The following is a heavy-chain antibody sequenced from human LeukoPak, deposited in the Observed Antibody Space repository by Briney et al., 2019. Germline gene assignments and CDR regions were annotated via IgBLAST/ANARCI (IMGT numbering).Heavy chain of an antibody. Sequence: MASETLSLTCAVYGGSFSGYYWSWIRQPAGKGLEWIGRIYTSGSTNYNPSLKSRVTISVDTSKNQFSLKLSSVTAADTAVYYCARYAKRSVDYWGQGTLVTVSS. CDR2: IYTSGST. V-gene: IGHV4-59*10. D-gene: IGHD4/OR15-4a*01. CDR1: GGSFSGYY. J-gene: IGHJ4*02. CDR3: ARYAKRSVDY.